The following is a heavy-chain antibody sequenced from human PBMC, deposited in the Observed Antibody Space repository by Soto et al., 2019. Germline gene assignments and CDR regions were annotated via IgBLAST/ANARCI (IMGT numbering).Heavy chain of an antibody. V-gene: IGHV3-23*01. D-gene: IGHD2-15*01. Sequence: EVQLLESGGGLVQPGESLRLSCAVSGFIFGNYMMTWVRQAPGKGLEWVSTIRDGGESTYYADSVKGRFNISRDNSKNTLYLQMDNLGVEDTAVYYCAPHVHCSGGSCHYDAFDIRGQGTMVTVSS. CDR3: APHVHCSGGSCHYDAFDI. CDR2: IRDGGEST. J-gene: IGHJ3*02. CDR1: GFIFGNYM.